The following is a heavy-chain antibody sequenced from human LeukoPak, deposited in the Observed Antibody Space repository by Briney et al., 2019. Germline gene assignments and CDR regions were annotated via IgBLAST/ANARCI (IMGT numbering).Heavy chain of an antibody. D-gene: IGHD2-21*01. J-gene: IGHJ4*02. CDR2: IYYTGTT. Sequence: SETLSLTCTVSGGSISNSAYYWGWIRQPPGKGLEWIGSIYYTGTTSYNPSLESRVTISVDSSNNQISLNLNSVIAADTAVYYCAREAQTPPLWAYFDYWGQGTLVTVSS. CDR3: AREAQTPPLWAYFDY. CDR1: GGSISNSAYY. V-gene: IGHV4-39*07.